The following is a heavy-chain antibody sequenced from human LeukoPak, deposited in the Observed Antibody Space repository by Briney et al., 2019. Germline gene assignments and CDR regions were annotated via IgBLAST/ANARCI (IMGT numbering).Heavy chain of an antibody. CDR2: LYHSGST. CDR3: ARECSSTTCYTRSFDP. J-gene: IGHJ5*02. CDR1: GYSISSGYY. D-gene: IGHD2-2*02. V-gene: IGHV4-38-2*02. Sequence: PSETLSLTCIVSGYSISSGYYWGWIRQPPGKGLEWIGNLYHSGSTCYNPSLRSRATISGATSKNQFPLSLSFVTAADTAVYYCARECSSTTCYTRSFDPWGQGTLVTVSS.